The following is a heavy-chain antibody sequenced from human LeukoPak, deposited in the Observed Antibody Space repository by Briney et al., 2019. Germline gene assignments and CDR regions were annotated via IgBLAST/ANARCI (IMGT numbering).Heavy chain of an antibody. D-gene: IGHD3-10*01. CDR1: GYTFTGYY. J-gene: IGHJ5*02. V-gene: IGHV1-18*04. CDR3: ARGHTYYYGSGSYSWFDP. Sequence: ASVKVSCKASGYTFTGYYMHWVRQAPGQGLEWMGWISAYNGNTNYAQKLQGRVTMTTDTSTSTAYMELRSPRSDDTAVYYCARGHTYYYGSGSYSWFDPWGQGTLVTVSS. CDR2: ISAYNGNT.